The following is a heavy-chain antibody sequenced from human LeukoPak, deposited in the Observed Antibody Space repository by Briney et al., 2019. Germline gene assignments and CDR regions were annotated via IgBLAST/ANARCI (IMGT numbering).Heavy chain of an antibody. V-gene: IGHV1-2*02. CDR1: GYTFTGYY. CDR3: ARDEGYCSSTSCSNYYYYGMDV. Sequence: GASVKVSCKASGYTFTGYYMHWVRKAPGQGLEWMGWINPNSGGTNYAQKFQGRVTMTRDTSISTAYMELSRLRSDDTAVYYCARDEGYCSSTSCSNYYYYGMDVWGQGTTVTVSS. J-gene: IGHJ6*02. D-gene: IGHD2-2*01. CDR2: INPNSGGT.